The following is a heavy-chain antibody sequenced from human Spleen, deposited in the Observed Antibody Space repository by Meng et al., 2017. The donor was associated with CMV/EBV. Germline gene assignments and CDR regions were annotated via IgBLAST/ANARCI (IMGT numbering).Heavy chain of an antibody. CDR2: INPNSGGT. V-gene: IGHV1-2*02. CDR3: AREGCSSTSCYFNYYYGMDV. CDR1: GYTFTGYY. D-gene: IGHD2-2*01. J-gene: IGHJ6*02. Sequence: ASVKVSCKAPGYTFTGYYMHWVRQAPGQGLEWMGWINPNSGGTNYAQKFQGRVTMTRDTSISTAYMELSRLRSDDTAVYYCAREGCSSTSCYFNYYYGMDVWGQGTTVTVSS.